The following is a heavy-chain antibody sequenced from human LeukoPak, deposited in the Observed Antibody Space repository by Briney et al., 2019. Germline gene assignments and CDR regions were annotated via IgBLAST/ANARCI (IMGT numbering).Heavy chain of an antibody. CDR2: IKQDGSEK. CDR3: ARVRWQQLATYFDY. Sequence: QAGGSLRLSCAATGFTFSSYWMSWVRRAPGEGLEWVANIKQDGSEKYYVDSVKGRFTITRDNAKNSLYLQMNSLRTEDTAVYYCARVRWQQLATYFDYWGQGTLVTVSS. CDR1: GFTFSSYW. J-gene: IGHJ4*02. D-gene: IGHD6-13*01. V-gene: IGHV3-7*01.